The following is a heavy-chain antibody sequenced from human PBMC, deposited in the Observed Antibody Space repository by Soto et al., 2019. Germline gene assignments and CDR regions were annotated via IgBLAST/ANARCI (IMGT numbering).Heavy chain of an antibody. CDR1: GGTFNTYT. V-gene: IGHV1-69*01. Sequence: QVQLVQSGAEVKKPGSSVKGSCKASGGTFNTYTISLVRQVPGQGLGWMGGIMPLYGKPTYAQTFPGRLTIAADDYTSTVYMELSSLRSEDTALYYCVSLNQWSCGDGRIDVWGRGPAVSVSS. D-gene: IGHD1-26*01. CDR3: VSLNQWSCGDGRIDV. CDR2: IMPLYGKP. J-gene: IGHJ6*02.